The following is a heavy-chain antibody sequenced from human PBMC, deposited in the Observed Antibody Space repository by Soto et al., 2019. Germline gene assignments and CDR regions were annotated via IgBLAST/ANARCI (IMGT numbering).Heavy chain of an antibody. CDR3: AREALVVVYYDSSGYYYPYYYYGMDV. D-gene: IGHD3-22*01. V-gene: IGHV1-2*04. CDR2: INPNSGGT. Sequence: QVQLVQSGAEVKKPGASVKVSCKASGYTFTGYYMHWVRQAPGQGLEWMGWINPNSGGTNYAQKFQGWVTMTRDTAISTAYMELSRLRSDDTAVYYCAREALVVVYYDSSGYYYPYYYYGMDVWGQGTTVTVSS. J-gene: IGHJ6*02. CDR1: GYTFTGYY.